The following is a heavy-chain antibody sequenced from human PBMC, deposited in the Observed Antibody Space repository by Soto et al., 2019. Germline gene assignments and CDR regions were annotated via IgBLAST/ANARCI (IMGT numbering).Heavy chain of an antibody. V-gene: IGHV4-39*01. Sequence: SETLSLTCTVSGGSISSSSYYWGWIRQPPGKGLEWIGSIYYSGSTYYNPSLKSRVTISVDTSKNQFSMKLSSVTAADTAVYYCARRGEGLQDAFDIWGQGTMVTVSS. CDR1: GGSISSSSYY. J-gene: IGHJ3*02. D-gene: IGHD2-15*01. CDR2: IYYSGST. CDR3: ARRGEGLQDAFDI.